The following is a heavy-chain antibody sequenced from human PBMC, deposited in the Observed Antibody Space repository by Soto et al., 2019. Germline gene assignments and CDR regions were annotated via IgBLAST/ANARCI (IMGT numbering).Heavy chain of an antibody. CDR3: ARGGYYTWDAFDI. J-gene: IGHJ3*02. CDR2: ISYDGSNK. D-gene: IGHD3-3*01. CDR1: GFTFSSYA. V-gene: IGHV3-30-3*01. Sequence: QVQLVESGGGVVQPGRSLRLSCAASGFTFSSYAMHWVRQAPGKGLEWVAVISYDGSNKYYADSVKGRFTISRDNSKNTLYLQMNSLRAEDTAVYYCARGGYYTWDAFDIWGQGTMVTVSS.